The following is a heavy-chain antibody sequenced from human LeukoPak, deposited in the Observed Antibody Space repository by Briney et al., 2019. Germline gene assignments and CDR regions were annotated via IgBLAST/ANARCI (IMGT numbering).Heavy chain of an antibody. V-gene: IGHV3-48*02. Sequence: GSLRLSCGASGFTFSSYNMSWVRQAPGKGLEWVSYITSSRSIIYYADSVKGRFTISRDNAKSSLYLQMNSLRDEDTAVYYCARARNWVFDYWGQGTLVTVSS. J-gene: IGHJ4*02. CDR2: ITSSRSII. CDR3: ARARNWVFDY. CDR1: GFTFSSYN. D-gene: IGHD7-27*01.